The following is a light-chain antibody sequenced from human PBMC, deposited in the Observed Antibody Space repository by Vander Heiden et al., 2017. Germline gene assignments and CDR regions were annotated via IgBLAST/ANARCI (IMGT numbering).Light chain of an antibody. J-gene: IGKJ1*01. CDR2: NVS. CDR1: QSISSW. V-gene: IGKV1-5*03. CDR3: QQYNSCPRT. Sequence: DIKITRSPSTLSASVGDRVTITCRASQSISSWLAWYQQKPGKAPKFLIYNVSSLESGVPSRFSGSGSGTEFTLTISSLQPDDFATYYCQQYNSCPRTFGQGTKVEIK.